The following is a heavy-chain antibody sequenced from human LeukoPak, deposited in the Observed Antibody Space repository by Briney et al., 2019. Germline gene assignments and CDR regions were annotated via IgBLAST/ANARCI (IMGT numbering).Heavy chain of an antibody. CDR2: IYHRGGT. Sequence: PSETLSLTCTVSGGSINDSSWNWIRKPPGQGLEWIGYIYHRGGTNYNPSLKSRVTISLDTSKNQISLKLSSVTAADTAVYYCARVGTYYPSLDSWGQGTLVTVSS. D-gene: IGHD3-10*01. CDR3: ARVGTYYPSLDS. V-gene: IGHV4-59*01. J-gene: IGHJ4*02. CDR1: GGSINDSS.